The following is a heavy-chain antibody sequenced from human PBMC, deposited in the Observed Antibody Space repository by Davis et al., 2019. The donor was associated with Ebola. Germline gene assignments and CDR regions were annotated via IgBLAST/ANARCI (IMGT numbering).Heavy chain of an antibody. J-gene: IGHJ4*02. D-gene: IGHD2-2*02. CDR3: ARTRYCSSLSCYTGPSDY. CDR2: INHSGST. CDR1: GGSFSGYY. Sequence: PSETLSLTCAVYGGSFSGYYWSWIRQPPGKGLEWIGEINHSGSTNYNPSLKSRVTISVDTTKNQFSLKLSSVTAADTAVYYCARTRYCSSLSCYTGPSDYWGQGTLVTVSS. V-gene: IGHV4-34*01.